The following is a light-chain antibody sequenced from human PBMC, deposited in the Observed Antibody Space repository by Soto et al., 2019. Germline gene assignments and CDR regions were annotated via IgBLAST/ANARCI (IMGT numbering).Light chain of an antibody. J-gene: IGKJ4*01. V-gene: IGKV3-11*01. CDR3: QQRSYLFT. Sequence: EIVLTQSPATLSLSPGERATLSCRVSQSVGSSLAWYQQKPGQPPRLLIYDASNRATGIPARFSGGGSGTDFTLTINYLEPEDVAVYYCQQRSYLFTFGGGTKVEIK. CDR1: QSVGSS. CDR2: DAS.